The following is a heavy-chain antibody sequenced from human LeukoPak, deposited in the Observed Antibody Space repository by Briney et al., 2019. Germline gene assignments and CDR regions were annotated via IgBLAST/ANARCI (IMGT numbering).Heavy chain of an antibody. Sequence: PSETLSLTCTVSGGSISSYYRTWIRQPPGKGLEWIGYIYYSGSTYYSGSTNYSPSLKSRVTISVDTSKNQFSLKLSSVTAADTAVYYCARDVGATPGYFDYWGQGTLVTVSS. D-gene: IGHD1-26*01. CDR1: GGSISSYY. V-gene: IGHV4-59*01. CDR3: ARDVGATPGYFDY. CDR2: IYYSGSTYYSGST. J-gene: IGHJ4*02.